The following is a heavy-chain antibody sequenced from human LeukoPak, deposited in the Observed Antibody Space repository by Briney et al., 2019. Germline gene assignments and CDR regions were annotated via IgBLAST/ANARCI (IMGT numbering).Heavy chain of an antibody. CDR3: AMTPFRGTDY. D-gene: IGHD3-10*01. CDR2: VIASGSYT. J-gene: IGHJ4*02. CDR1: GFNFHVFD. Sequence: GGSLRLSCAASGFNFHVFDMTWVRQAPGKGLEWLSTVIASGSYTYYAASVKGRFTISRDNSKNTLHLQMNSLRAEDTAVYYCAMTPFRGTDYWGQGTLVTVSS. V-gene: IGHV3-23*01.